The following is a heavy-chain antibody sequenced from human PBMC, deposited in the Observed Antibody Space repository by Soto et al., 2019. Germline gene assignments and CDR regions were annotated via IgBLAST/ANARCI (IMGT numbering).Heavy chain of an antibody. Sequence: SETLSLTCTVSGGSISSGDYCWSWIRQPPGKGLEWVAYIYYSGTTYYNPSLKSRVTISVDTSKNQFSLKLTSVTAADTAVYYCARVWRSSSDYYFGMDVWGQGTTVTVSS. D-gene: IGHD6-19*01. V-gene: IGHV4-30-4*01. CDR1: GGSISSGDYC. CDR3: ARVWRSSSDYYFGMDV. CDR2: IYYSGTT. J-gene: IGHJ6*02.